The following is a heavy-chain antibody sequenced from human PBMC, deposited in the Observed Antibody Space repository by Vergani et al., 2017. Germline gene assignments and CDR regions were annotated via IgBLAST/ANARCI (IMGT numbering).Heavy chain of an antibody. CDR1: GFPFSDYG. Sequence: QVQLVESGGGEVQPGRSLRLSCSAAGFPFSDYGVHWVRQAPGKGLEWVSVISYDGNKKNYADSVKGRFTISRDNSKTTLYLEMNALRAEDTAVYYCASATAPYYYGSGSSEWGNYYYYMDVWGKGTTVTVSS. V-gene: IGHV3-30*03. CDR3: ASATAPYYYGSGSSEWGNYYYYMDV. J-gene: IGHJ6*03. CDR2: ISYDGNKK. D-gene: IGHD3-10*01.